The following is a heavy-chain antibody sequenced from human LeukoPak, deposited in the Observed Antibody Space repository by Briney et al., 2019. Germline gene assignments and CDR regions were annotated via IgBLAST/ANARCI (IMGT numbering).Heavy chain of an antibody. CDR3: ARDESLGDLWSGYFDALDI. CDR2: IGTAGDT. CDR1: GFTFSSYD. Sequence: GGSLRLSCAASGFTFSSYDMHWVRQATGKGLEWVSAIGTAGDTYYPGSVKGRFTISRENAKNSLYLQMNSLRAEDTAVYYCARDESLGDLWSGYFDALDIWGQGTMVTVSS. V-gene: IGHV3-13*01. J-gene: IGHJ3*02. D-gene: IGHD3-3*01.